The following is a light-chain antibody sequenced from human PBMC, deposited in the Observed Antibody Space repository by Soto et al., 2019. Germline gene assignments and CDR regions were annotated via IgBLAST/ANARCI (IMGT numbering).Light chain of an antibody. J-gene: IGLJ2*01. Sequence: QSVLRQPPSASGTPGQSVTISCSGSTSNIGSSSVYWYQQLPGMAPKVFIYENNRRPSGVPDRFSGSKSGTSASLAISGLRSEDEADYYCATWDDSLSGPVFGGGTKLTVL. V-gene: IGLV1-47*01. CDR3: ATWDDSLSGPV. CDR2: ENN. CDR1: TSNIGSSS.